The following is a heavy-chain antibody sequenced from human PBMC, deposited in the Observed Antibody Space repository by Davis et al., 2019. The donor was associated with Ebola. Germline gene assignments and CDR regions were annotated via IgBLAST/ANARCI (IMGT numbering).Heavy chain of an antibody. CDR3: AKTQIRYFDWSHFDY. CDR1: AGSISSGGYY. V-gene: IGHV4-31*03. J-gene: IGHJ4*02. D-gene: IGHD3-9*01. Sequence: SETLSLTCTVSAGSISSGGYYWSWIRQHPGKGLEWIGYTYYSGSTYYNPSLKSRVTISVDTSKNQFSLKLSSVTAADTAVYYCAKTQIRYFDWSHFDYWGQGTLVTVSS. CDR2: TYYSGST.